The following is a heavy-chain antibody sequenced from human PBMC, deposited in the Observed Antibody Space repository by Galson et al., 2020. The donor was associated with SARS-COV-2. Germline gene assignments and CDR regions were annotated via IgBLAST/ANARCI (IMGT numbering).Heavy chain of an antibody. CDR2: IWYDGSNK. V-gene: IGHV3-33*01. J-gene: IGHJ4*02. Sequence: GGSLRLSCAASGFTFSSYGMHWVRQAPGKGLEWVAVIWYDGSNKYYADSVKGRFTISRDNSKNTLYLQMNSLRAEDTAVYYCARARAVANFDYWGQGTLVTVSS. CDR3: ARARAVANFDY. CDR1: GFTFSSYG. D-gene: IGHD2-15*01.